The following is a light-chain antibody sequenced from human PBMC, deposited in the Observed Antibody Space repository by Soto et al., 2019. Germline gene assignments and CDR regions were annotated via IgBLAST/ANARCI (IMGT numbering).Light chain of an antibody. J-gene: IGKJ1*01. V-gene: IGKV1-5*01. CDR3: QQYNSYSWT. Sequence: DIQMTQSPSTLSASVGGRVTITCRASQGISSWLAWYQQKPGKAPKLLIYDASSLESGVPSRFSGSGSGTEFTLTISSLQPDDFATYYCQQYNSYSWTFGRGTKVDIK. CDR1: QGISSW. CDR2: DAS.